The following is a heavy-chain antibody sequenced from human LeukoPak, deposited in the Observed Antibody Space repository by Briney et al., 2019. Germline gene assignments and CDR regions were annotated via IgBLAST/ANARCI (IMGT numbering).Heavy chain of an antibody. CDR2: INHSGST. CDR3: ATMVRGVIWAFDI. V-gene: IGHV4-34*01. J-gene: IGHJ3*02. D-gene: IGHD3-10*01. CDR1: GGSFSGYY. Sequence: PSETLSLTCAVSGGSFSGYYWSWIRQPPGKGLEWIGEINHSGSTNYNPSLKSRVTISVDTSKNQFSLKLSSVTAADTAVYYCATMVRGVIWAFDIWGQGTMVTVSS.